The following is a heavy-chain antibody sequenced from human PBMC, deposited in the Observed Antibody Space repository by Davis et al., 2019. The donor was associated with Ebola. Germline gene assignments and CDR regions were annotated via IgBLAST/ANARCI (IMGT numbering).Heavy chain of an antibody. CDR1: GGSFSGYY. D-gene: IGHD3-10*01. V-gene: IGHV4-34*01. CDR3: ARRHGACWFDP. J-gene: IGHJ5*02. CDR2: INHSGST. Sequence: SETLSLTCAVYGGSFSGYYWSWIRQPPGKGLEWIGEINHSGSTNYNPSLKSRVTISVDTSKNQFSLKLSSVTAADTAVYYCARRHGACWFDPWGQGTLVTVSS.